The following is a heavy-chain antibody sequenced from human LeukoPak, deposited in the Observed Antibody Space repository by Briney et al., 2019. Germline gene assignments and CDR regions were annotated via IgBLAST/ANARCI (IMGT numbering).Heavy chain of an antibody. CDR2: MNPNSGNT. CDR1: GGTFSSYA. V-gene: IGHV1-8*02. J-gene: IGHJ5*02. CDR3: ARAHDIEGDYNWFDP. Sequence: ASVKVSCKASGGTFSSYAISWVRQATGQGLEWIGWMNPNSGNTGYAQKFQGRVTMTRNTSISTAYMELSSLRSEDTAVYYCARAHDIEGDYNWFDPWGQGTLVTVSS. D-gene: IGHD2-15*01.